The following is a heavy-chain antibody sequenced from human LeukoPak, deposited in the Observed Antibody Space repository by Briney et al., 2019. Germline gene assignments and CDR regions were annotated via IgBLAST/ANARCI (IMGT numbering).Heavy chain of an antibody. J-gene: IGHJ4*02. CDR1: GFTFSIYS. Sequence: HPGGSLRLSCAASGFTFSIYSMNWVRQAPGKGLEWVSYISSSSTIYYADSEKGRFTISRDNAKNSLYLQMNSLRAEDTAVYYCWFWSGYYTAFDYWGQGTLVTVSS. D-gene: IGHD3-3*01. CDR3: WFWSGYYTAFDY. V-gene: IGHV3-48*01. CDR2: ISSSSTI.